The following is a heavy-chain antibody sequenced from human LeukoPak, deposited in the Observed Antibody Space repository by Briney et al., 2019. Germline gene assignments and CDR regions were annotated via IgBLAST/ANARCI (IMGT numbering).Heavy chain of an antibody. CDR1: GFTFDDYD. CDR3: AKLSYYDSSGYYSN. V-gene: IGHV3-9*01. D-gene: IGHD3-22*01. J-gene: IGHJ4*02. Sequence: GSSLRLSCAASGFTFDDYDMHWVRQAPGQGLEWISGISWNSGSIGYADSVKGRFTISRDNAKNSLYLQMNSLRAEDTALYYCAKLSYYDSSGYYSNWGQGTLVTVSS. CDR2: ISWNSGSI.